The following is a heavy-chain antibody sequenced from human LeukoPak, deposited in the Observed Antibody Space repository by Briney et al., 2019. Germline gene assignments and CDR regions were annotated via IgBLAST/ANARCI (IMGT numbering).Heavy chain of an antibody. CDR1: GFTVSTNY. CDR3: ARGGREDAFDI. Sequence: GGSLRLSCAASGFTVSTNYMSWVRQAPGKGLEWVSVIYSRGSTYYADSVKGRFTISRDNSKNTLYLQMNSLRDEDTAVYYCARGGREDAFDIWGQGTMVTVSS. D-gene: IGHD3-16*01. CDR2: IYSRGST. J-gene: IGHJ3*02. V-gene: IGHV3-66*01.